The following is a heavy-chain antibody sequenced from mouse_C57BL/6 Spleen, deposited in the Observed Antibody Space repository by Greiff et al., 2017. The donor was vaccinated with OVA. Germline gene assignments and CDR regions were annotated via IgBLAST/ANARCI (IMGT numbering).Heavy chain of an antibody. V-gene: IGHV1-18*01. CDR2: INPNTGGT. CDR3: ARVDDYDQGLDY. J-gene: IGHJ2*01. D-gene: IGHD2-4*01. Sequence: EVKLQESGPELVKPGASVKIPCKASGYTFTDYNMDWVKQSHGKSLEWIGDINPNTGGTTYNQKFKGKATLTVDKASSTAYMELRSLTSEDTAVYYCARVDDYDQGLDYWGQGTTLTVSS. CDR1: GYTFTDYN.